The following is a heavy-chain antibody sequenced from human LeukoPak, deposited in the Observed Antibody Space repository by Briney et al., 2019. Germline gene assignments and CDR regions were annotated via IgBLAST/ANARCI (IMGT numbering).Heavy chain of an antibody. Sequence: GGSLRLSCAASTFTFSTYNMNWVRQAPGKGLEWVSSITSSSTYTFYADSVRGRFTISRDNAKNSLFLQMNSLRAEDTAVYYCARARRDFWGDPFDYWGLGTLVTVSS. J-gene: IGHJ4*02. CDR2: ITSSSTYT. CDR1: TFTFSTYN. V-gene: IGHV3-21*01. D-gene: IGHD3-3*01. CDR3: ARARRDFWGDPFDY.